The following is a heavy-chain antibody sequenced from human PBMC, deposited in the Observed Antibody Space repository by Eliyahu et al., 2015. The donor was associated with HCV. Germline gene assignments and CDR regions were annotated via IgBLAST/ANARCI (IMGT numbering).Heavy chain of an antibody. CDR3: ARGPVEMATIFYYYMDV. CDR2: IYYNGNT. D-gene: IGHD5-24*01. J-gene: IGHJ6*03. Sequence: QVQLQESGPGLVKPSETLSLTCNVSGGSISSYYWSXIRQPPGXGLEWXXXIYYNGNTDYNPSLKSRVTVSVDTSKNQFSLKLRSLTAADTAVYYCARGPVEMATIFYYYMDVWGKGTTVTVS. V-gene: IGHV4-59*01. CDR1: GGSISSYY.